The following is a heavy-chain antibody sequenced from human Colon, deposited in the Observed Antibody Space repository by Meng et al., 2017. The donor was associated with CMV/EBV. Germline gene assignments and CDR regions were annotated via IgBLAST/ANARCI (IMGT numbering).Heavy chain of an antibody. CDR1: GNNIHFYT. J-gene: IGHJ4*02. Sequence: ETLSLTCAASGNNIHFYTMQWVRQAPGKGLEWISSITTPGTTIYYADPVKGRFTVSRDNTRGTVYLQMNSLRAEDTAVYYCAGYSKSSIYWGQGTRVTVSS. V-gene: IGHV3-21*01. CDR2: ITTPGTTI. CDR3: AGYSKSSIY. D-gene: IGHD2-21*01.